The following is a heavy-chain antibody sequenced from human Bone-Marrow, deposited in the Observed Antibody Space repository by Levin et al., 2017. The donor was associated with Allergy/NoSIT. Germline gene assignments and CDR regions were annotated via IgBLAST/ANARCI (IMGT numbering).Heavy chain of an antibody. CDR1: GDSISSNNW. Sequence: PSETLSLTCTVSGDSISSNNWWSWVRQTPEKGLEWIGEVYHDGTTNYNPSLRTRVTISIDTSKNQFSLNLDSVTAADTAVYYCARDDPQGYDDAWSGSAFDVWGQGTTATVSS. J-gene: IGHJ3*01. D-gene: IGHD3-3*01. V-gene: IGHV4-4*02. CDR2: VYHDGTT. CDR3: ARDDPQGYDDAWSGSAFDV.